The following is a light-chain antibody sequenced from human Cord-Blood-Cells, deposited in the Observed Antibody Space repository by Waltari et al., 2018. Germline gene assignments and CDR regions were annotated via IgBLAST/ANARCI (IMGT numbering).Light chain of an antibody. V-gene: IGKV1-39*01. Sequence: DIQMTQSPYSLSASVGARVTITCRASQSISSYLNWYQQKPGKAPKLLIYAASSLQSGVPSRFSGSGSGTDFTLTISSLQPEDFATYYCQQSYSTPRFTFGPGTKVDIK. CDR2: AAS. J-gene: IGKJ3*01. CDR3: QQSYSTPRFT. CDR1: QSISSY.